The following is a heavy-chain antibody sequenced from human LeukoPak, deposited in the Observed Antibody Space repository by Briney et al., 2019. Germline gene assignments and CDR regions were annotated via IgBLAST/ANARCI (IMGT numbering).Heavy chain of an antibody. J-gene: IGHJ6*02. Sequence: GGSLRLSCAASGFTVSSNYMSWVRQAPGKGLEWVSVIYSGGSTYYADSVKGRFTISRDNSKNTLYLQMNSLRAKDTAVYYCARVGIMGSDYYYGMDVWGQGTTVTVSS. CDR2: IYSGGST. D-gene: IGHD2-8*01. V-gene: IGHV3-53*01. CDR3: ARVGIMGSDYYYGMDV. CDR1: GFTVSSNY.